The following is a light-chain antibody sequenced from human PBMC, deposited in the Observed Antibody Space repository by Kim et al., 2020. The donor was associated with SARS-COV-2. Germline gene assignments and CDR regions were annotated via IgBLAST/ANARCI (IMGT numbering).Light chain of an antibody. V-gene: IGLV2-8*01. CDR1: SIDVGGYNY. Sequence: GQSVTIPCTGTSIDVGGYNYVSWYQQHPGKAPKLMIYEVSKRPSGVPDRFSGSKSGNTASLTVSGLQAEDEADYYCSSYAGSNNLVFGGGTQLTVL. CDR2: EVS. CDR3: SSYAGSNNLV. J-gene: IGLJ2*01.